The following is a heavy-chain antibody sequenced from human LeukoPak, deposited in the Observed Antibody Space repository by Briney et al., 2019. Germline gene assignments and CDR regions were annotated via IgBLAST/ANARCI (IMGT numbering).Heavy chain of an antibody. J-gene: IGHJ3*01. D-gene: IGHD1-26*01. CDR2: IHSSGST. V-gene: IGHV4-4*07. Sequence: SETLSLTCTVSGGSISNYYWSWLRQSAGKGLEWIGRIHSSGSTNFNPSLRSRVTMSADTSKHQFSLWLTSMTAADTALYYYARGIATITQDSFDVWGLGTMVTVSS. CDR3: ARGIATITQDSFDV. CDR1: GGSISNYY.